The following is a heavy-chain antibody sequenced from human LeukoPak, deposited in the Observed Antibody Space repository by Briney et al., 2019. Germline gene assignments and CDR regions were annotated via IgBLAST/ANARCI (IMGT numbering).Heavy chain of an antibody. V-gene: IGHV3-7*01. J-gene: IGHJ4*02. CDR2: IKQDGSEK. CDR1: GFTFITYW. CDR3: ARGATYSSSWYTDY. D-gene: IGHD6-13*01. Sequence: GGSLRLSCAASGFTFITYWMSWVRHAPGKGLEWVANIKQDGSEKYYVDSVKGRFTISRDNAKNSLYLQMNSLRAEDTAVYYCARGATYSSSWYTDYWGQGTLVTVSS.